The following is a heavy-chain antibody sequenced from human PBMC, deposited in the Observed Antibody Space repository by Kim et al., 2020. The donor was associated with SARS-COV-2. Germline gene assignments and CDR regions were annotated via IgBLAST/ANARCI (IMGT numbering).Heavy chain of an antibody. D-gene: IGHD6-13*01. Sequence: TPSLKSRVTITVDTSKNQVSLKLSSVAAADTAVYYCARHVSSSWYGPDPWGQGTLVTVSS. CDR3: ARHVSSSWYGPDP. J-gene: IGHJ5*02. V-gene: IGHV4-39*01.